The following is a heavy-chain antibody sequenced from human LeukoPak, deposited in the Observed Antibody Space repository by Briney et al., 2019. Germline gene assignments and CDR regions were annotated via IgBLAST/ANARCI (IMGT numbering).Heavy chain of an antibody. CDR2: IRYDGSNK. CDR1: GFTFSSYG. D-gene: IGHD5-12*01. CDR3: ARGYSGYDMGFTVDLY. V-gene: IGHV3-30*02. J-gene: IGHJ4*02. Sequence: GGSLRLSCAASGFTFSSYGMHWVRQAPGKGLEWVAFIRYDGSNKYYADSVKGRFTISRDNAKNSLYLQMNSLRAEDTAVYYCARGYSGYDMGFTVDLYWGQGTLVTVSS.